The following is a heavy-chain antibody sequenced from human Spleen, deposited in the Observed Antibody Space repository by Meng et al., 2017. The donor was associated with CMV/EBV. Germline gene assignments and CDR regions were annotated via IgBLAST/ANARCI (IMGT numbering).Heavy chain of an antibody. CDR1: GYTFTSYD. D-gene: IGHD1-26*01. Sequence: ASVKVSCKASGYTFTSYDINWVRQATGQGLEWMGRMDPNSANTGYAQKFQGRVTMTWNTSISTAYMELRSLRSDDTAVYYCATDPSGSYLQYWGRGTLVTVSS. V-gene: IGHV1-8*01. CDR2: MDPNSANT. CDR3: ATDPSGSYLQY. J-gene: IGHJ4*02.